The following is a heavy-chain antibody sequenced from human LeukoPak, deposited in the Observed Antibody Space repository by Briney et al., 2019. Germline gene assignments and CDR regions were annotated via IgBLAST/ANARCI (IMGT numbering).Heavy chain of an antibody. D-gene: IGHD2-15*01. CDR2: IKQDGSEK. Sequence: PGGSLRLSCAGSGFTSSNYAMVWVRQAPGKGLEWVANIKQDGSEKYYVDSVKGRFTISRDNAKNSLYLQMNSLRAEDTAVYYCARTGSSVHFDHWGQGTLVTVSS. V-gene: IGHV3-7*01. CDR3: ARTGSSVHFDH. J-gene: IGHJ4*02. CDR1: GFTSSNYA.